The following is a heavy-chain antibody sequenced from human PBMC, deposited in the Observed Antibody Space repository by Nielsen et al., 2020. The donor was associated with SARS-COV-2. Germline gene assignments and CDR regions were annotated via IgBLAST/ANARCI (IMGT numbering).Heavy chain of an antibody. CDR1: GYTFSDYY. J-gene: IGHJ4*02. CDR2: INSGGSRS. V-gene: IGHV3-74*01. D-gene: IGHD3-22*01. CDR3: VRVRDDGHYYDTGPFDD. Sequence: GGSLRLSCEGSGYTFSDYYMNWVRQAPGKGLMWVARINSGGSRSAYADAVKGRFIMSRDNARDTLSLQMNSLSVEDTAVYYCVRVRDDGHYYDTGPFDDWGQGALVTVSS.